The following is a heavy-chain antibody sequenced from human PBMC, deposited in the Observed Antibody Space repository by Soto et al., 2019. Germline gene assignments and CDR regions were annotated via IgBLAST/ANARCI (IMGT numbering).Heavy chain of an antibody. CDR2: IIPILGIA. D-gene: IGHD6-19*01. CDR3: ARALQSSCWYADYYYVMYV. V-gene: IGHV1-69*02. J-gene: IGHJ6*02. Sequence: SVKVSCKASGGTLSSYTISWVRQAPGEELEWMGRIIPILGIANYAQKFQGRVTITRDTSASTAYMELSSLRSEDTAVYYCARALQSSCWYADYYYVMYVRDQGTTVTVS. CDR1: GGTLSSYT.